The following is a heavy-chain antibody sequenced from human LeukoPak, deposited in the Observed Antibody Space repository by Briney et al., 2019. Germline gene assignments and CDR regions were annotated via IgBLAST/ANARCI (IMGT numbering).Heavy chain of an antibody. Sequence: PSEILSLTCAVAGGSISSYYWSWIRQPPGEGLGWGGYIYYSGSTNYNPSLKSRGTISADTSNNQLSLKLSSVTASDTAVYYCESGGEGTAMALFDYWGQGTLVTVSS. V-gene: IGHV4-59*13. CDR1: GGSISSYY. D-gene: IGHD5-18*01. J-gene: IGHJ4*02. CDR3: ESGGEGTAMALFDY. CDR2: IYYSGST.